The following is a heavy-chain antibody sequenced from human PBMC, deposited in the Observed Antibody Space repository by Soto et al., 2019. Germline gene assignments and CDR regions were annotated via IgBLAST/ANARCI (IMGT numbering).Heavy chain of an antibody. J-gene: IGHJ3*02. Sequence: SETLSLTCTVSGGSISSYYWSWIRQPPGKGLEWIGYIYYSGSTNYNPSLKSRVTISVDTSKNQFSLRLSSVTAADTAVYYCARVRYSGSYQDAFDIWGQGTMVTVSS. CDR1: GGSISSYY. V-gene: IGHV4-59*01. CDR3: ARVRYSGSYQDAFDI. CDR2: IYYSGST. D-gene: IGHD1-26*01.